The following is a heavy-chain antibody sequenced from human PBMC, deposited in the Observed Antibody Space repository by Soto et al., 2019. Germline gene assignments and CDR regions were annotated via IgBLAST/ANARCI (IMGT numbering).Heavy chain of an antibody. D-gene: IGHD4-4*01. CDR3: AKADSNYAGRFSYYYMDV. J-gene: IGHJ6*03. V-gene: IGHV1-18*01. CDR2: ISGHNGYT. Sequence: QVQLVQSGNEVKKPGASVKVSCKASGYTFRSYGISWVRQAPGQGPEWMGWISGHNGYTHYPQKFQGKVTMTTDTSTSTAYMELRSLRSDDTAVYYCAKADSNYAGRFSYYYMDVWGNGTLVTVSS. CDR1: GYTFRSYG.